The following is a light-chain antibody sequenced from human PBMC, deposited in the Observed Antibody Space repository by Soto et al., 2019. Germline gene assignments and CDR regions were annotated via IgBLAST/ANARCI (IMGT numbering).Light chain of an antibody. Sequence: EIVMTQSPATLSVSPGERATLSCRASQSVSSNLAWYQQKPGQAPRLLIYGASTRATGIPARFSGSGSGTAFTLTISSLQSEDFAVYYCQQYNNWPRTFGQATKVQIK. J-gene: IGKJ1*01. V-gene: IGKV3-15*01. CDR3: QQYNNWPRT. CDR2: GAS. CDR1: QSVSSN.